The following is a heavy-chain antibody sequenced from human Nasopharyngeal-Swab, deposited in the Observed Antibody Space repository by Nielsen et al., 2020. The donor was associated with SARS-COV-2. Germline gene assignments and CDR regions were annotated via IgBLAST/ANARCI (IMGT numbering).Heavy chain of an antibody. CDR2: SSDDSDSK. D-gene: IGHD5-12*01. Sequence: GESLKISCAASGFTFSNYAMSWVRQAPGKGLEWVADSSDDSDSKYYTDSVRGRFTIYSDNSKNTLNLQMNNLRAEDTAIYYCAKDRVSGDDSEEYYHYYGMDVWGQGAPVTVSS. V-gene: IGHV3-23*01. CDR1: GFTFSNYA. J-gene: IGHJ6*02. CDR3: AKDRVSGDDSEEYYHYYGMDV.